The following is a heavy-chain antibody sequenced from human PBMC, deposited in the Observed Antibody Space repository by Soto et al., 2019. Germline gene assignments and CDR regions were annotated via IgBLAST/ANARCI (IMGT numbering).Heavy chain of an antibody. CDR1: GFTFSSYW. D-gene: IGHD4-17*01. Sequence: EVQLVESGGGLVQPGGSLRLSCAASGFTFSSYWMSWVRQAPGKGLEWVANIKQDGSEKYYVDSVKGRFTISRDNAKSSLYLQMNSLRAEDTAVYYCARDTLYGDLDYWGQGTLVTVSS. CDR3: ARDTLYGDLDY. CDR2: IKQDGSEK. J-gene: IGHJ4*02. V-gene: IGHV3-7*01.